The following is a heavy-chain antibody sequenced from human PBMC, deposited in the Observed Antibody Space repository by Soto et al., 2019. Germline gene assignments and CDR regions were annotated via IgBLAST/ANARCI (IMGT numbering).Heavy chain of an antibody. D-gene: IGHD2-21*01. CDR1: GYRFTSSG. CDR3: ATDPYCGSAPGCSALDA. V-gene: IGHV1-18*04. J-gene: IGHJ6*02. CDR2: ISAYNGNT. Sequence: QVHLVQSGGEVKKPGASVKVSCKASGYRFTSSGFSWVRQAPGQGLEWMGWISAYNGNTLYAQKFKGRVTMTTDTSTSTAYMELGSLGSDDTAVYYCATDPYCGSAPGCSALDAWGQGTTVTVS.